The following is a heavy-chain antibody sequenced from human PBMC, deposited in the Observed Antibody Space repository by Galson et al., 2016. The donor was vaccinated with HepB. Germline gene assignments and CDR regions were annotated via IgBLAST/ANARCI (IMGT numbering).Heavy chain of an antibody. CDR1: GFKFDDYV. J-gene: IGHJ4*02. V-gene: IGHV3-9*01. D-gene: IGHD2-15*01. CDR3: AKGALTGGSPIDY. CDR2: ISWNSDKV. Sequence: SLRLSCAATGFKFDDYVMVWVRQAPGKGLEWVSGISWNSDKVAYADSVKDRFTISRDNAKNSVYLQINSLRAEDTALYYCAKGALTGGSPIDYWGQGTMVTVSS.